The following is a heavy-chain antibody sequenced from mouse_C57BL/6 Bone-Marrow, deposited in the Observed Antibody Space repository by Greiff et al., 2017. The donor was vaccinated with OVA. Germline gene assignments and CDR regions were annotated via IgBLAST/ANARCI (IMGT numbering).Heavy chain of an antibody. CDR2: IYPRSGNT. V-gene: IGHV1-81*01. CDR1: GYTFTSYG. CDR3: ATHLTTVVAPYYAMDY. J-gene: IGHJ4*01. D-gene: IGHD1-1*01. Sequence: VKLQQSGAELARPGASVKLSCKASGYTFTSYGISWVKQRTGQGLEWIGEIYPRSGNTYYNEKFKGKATLTADKSSSTAYMELRSLTSEDSAVYFCATHLTTVVAPYYAMDYWGQGTSVTVSS.